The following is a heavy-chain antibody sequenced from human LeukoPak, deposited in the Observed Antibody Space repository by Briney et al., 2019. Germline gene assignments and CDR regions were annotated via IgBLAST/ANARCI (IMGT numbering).Heavy chain of an antibody. Sequence: GGSLRLSCAASGFTFSSYAMPWVRQAPGKGLEWVAVISYDGSNKYYADSVKGRFTISRDNSKNTLYLQMNSLRAEDTAVYYCARDPPSFNYDSSQFDYWGQGTLVTVSS. CDR2: ISYDGSNK. CDR3: ARDPPSFNYDSSQFDY. D-gene: IGHD3-22*01. CDR1: GFTFSSYA. V-gene: IGHV3-30-3*01. J-gene: IGHJ4*02.